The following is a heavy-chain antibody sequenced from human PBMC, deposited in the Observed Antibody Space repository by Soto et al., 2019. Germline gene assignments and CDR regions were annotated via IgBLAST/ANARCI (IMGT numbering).Heavy chain of an antibody. Sequence: ASVKVSCKASGYTFTSYGISWVRQAPGQGLEWMGWISAYNGNTNYAQNLQGRVTMTTDTSTSTAYMELRSLRSEDTAVYYCARSIVVVTALDYWGQGTLVTVSS. D-gene: IGHD2-21*02. CDR1: GYTFTSYG. J-gene: IGHJ4*02. V-gene: IGHV1-18*01. CDR3: ARSIVVVTALDY. CDR2: ISAYNGNT.